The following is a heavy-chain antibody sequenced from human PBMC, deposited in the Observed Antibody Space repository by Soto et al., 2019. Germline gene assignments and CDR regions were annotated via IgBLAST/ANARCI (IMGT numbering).Heavy chain of an antibody. CDR3: AKDISYSGSGNYPDGFDI. CDR1: GFSFSSFG. D-gene: IGHD3-10*01. Sequence: QVQLVESGGGVVQPGRALRLSCAASGFSFSSFGIHWVRQAPGKGLEWVAITSYHGTDKYYADSVKGRFTISRDNSKSALYLQMNSLRAEATAVYYCAKDISYSGSGNYPDGFDIWGQGTVVTVSS. J-gene: IGHJ3*02. CDR2: TSYHGTDK. V-gene: IGHV3-30*18.